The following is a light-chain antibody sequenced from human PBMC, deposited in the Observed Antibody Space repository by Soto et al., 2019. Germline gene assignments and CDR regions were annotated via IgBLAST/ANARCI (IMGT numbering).Light chain of an antibody. V-gene: IGKV3-20*01. Sequence: VVLTQSPGAVSLSPGERATLYCRASQSVSNNYLAWYQQKPGQAPRLLIYGASNRATGIPDRFSGSGSGTDFTLTISRLEPEDFAVYYCQQYGSSGTFGQGTKVAIK. J-gene: IGKJ1*01. CDR2: GAS. CDR3: QQYGSSGT. CDR1: QSVSNNY.